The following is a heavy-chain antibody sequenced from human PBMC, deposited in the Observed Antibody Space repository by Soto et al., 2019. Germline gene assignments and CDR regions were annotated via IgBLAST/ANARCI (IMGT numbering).Heavy chain of an antibody. CDR3: AREGMSRPRWVFDY. CDR1: GFTFGSYP. J-gene: IGHJ4*02. CDR2: ISTNRDST. V-gene: IGHV3-64*01. D-gene: IGHD6-13*01. Sequence: EVQLVESGGGLVQPGGSLRLSCAASGFTFGSYPMHWVRQAPGKGLEYVSAISTNRDSTFYANSVKGRFTISRDNSKNTLYLQMGSLRAEDMGVYYCAREGMSRPRWVFDYWGQGTLVTASS.